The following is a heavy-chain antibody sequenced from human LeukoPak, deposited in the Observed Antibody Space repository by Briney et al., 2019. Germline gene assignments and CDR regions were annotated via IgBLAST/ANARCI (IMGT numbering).Heavy chain of an antibody. J-gene: IGHJ4*02. V-gene: IGHV3-7*01. Sequence: GGSLRLSCAASGFTFSSYWMSWVRQAPGKGLEWVANIKQDGSEKYYVYSVKGRFTISRDNAKTSLYLQMNSLRAEDTAVYYCARDLKGPDTYYFDYWGQGTLVTVSS. CDR1: GFTFSSYW. CDR2: IKQDGSEK. CDR3: ARDLKGPDTYYFDY. D-gene: IGHD1-14*01.